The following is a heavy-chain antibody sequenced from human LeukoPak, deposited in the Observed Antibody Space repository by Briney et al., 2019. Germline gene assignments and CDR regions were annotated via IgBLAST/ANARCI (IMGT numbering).Heavy chain of an antibody. CDR1: GFTFSSYS. Sequence: GGSLRLPCAASGFTFSSYSMNWVRQAPGKGLEWVSSISSSSSYIYYSDSVKGRFTISRDNGKKSLYLQMNSLRAEDTAVYYCARPGRGSYYYYYYMDVWGKGTTVTVSS. V-gene: IGHV3-21*01. CDR2: ISSSSSYI. J-gene: IGHJ6*03. CDR3: ARPGRGSYYYYYYMDV. D-gene: IGHD6-13*01.